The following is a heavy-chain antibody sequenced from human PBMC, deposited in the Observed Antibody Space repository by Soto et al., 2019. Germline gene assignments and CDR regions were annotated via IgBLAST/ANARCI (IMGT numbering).Heavy chain of an antibody. CDR3: AKPGVLRYFDWLVDP. J-gene: IGHJ5*02. CDR1: GFTFSSYS. V-gene: IGHV3-48*01. CDR2: ISSSSSTI. D-gene: IGHD3-9*01. Sequence: GGSLRLSCAASGFTFSSYSMNWVRQAPGKGLEWVSYISSSSSTIYYADSVKGRFTISRDNAKNSLYLQMNSLRAEDTAVYYCAKPGVLRYFDWLVDPWGQGTLVTVSS.